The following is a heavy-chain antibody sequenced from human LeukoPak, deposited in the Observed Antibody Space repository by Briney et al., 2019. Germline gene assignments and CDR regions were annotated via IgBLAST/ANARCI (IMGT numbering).Heavy chain of an antibody. J-gene: IGHJ3*01. D-gene: IGHD6-19*01. V-gene: IGHV4-39*01. Sequence: SETLSLTCTVSGGSISSSGDFWGWIRQPPGKEPEYIASIHHSGRTYYNLSLKSRVTMSVDTSKNQFSLKLSSVTAADTAVYYCASVISGWYTVWGQGTMVIVSS. CDR3: ASVISGWYTV. CDR1: GGSISSSGDF. CDR2: IHHSGRT.